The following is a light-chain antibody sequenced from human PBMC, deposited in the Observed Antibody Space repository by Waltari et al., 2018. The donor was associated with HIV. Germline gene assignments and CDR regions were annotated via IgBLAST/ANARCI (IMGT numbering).Light chain of an antibody. CDR1: SSDVGGFNY. CDR3: SSDLGSSRVV. CDR2: EVN. Sequence: QSALTQPPSASGSPGQSVTISCTGTSSDVGGFNYVSWYQKHPDKVPRLMIYEVNKRPAGVPDRFSGSRSGNTASLTVSGLQPEDEADYYCSSDLGSSRVVFGGGTKLTVL. J-gene: IGLJ2*01. V-gene: IGLV2-8*01.